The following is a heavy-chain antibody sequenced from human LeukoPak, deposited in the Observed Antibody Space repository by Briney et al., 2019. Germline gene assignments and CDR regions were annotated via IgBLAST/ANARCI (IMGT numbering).Heavy chain of an antibody. CDR2: FFSSGTSSGTT. Sequence: SETLSLTCTVSGGSFTSFYWSWVRQPAGKGLEWFGHFFSSGTSSGTTKYNPSFESRATISVDKSKNQFYLKLTSVTAADTAVYYCARYSGIYGHDNWGQGTLVTVSS. D-gene: IGHD3-10*01. CDR3: ARYSGIYGHDN. CDR1: GGSFTSFY. J-gene: IGHJ4*02. V-gene: IGHV4-4*07.